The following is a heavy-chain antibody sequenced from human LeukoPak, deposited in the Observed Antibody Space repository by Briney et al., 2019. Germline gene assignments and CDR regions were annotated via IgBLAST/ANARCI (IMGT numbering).Heavy chain of an antibody. V-gene: IGHV1-18*01. CDR1: GYTFTSYG. D-gene: IGHD3-3*01. CDR3: ARQEVAFGVSYFDY. CDR2: ISAYNGNT. Sequence: GASMKVSCKASGYTFTSYGISWVRQAPGQGLEWMGWISAYNGNTNYAQKLQGRVTMTTDTSTSTAYMELRSLRSDDTAVYYCARQEVAFGVSYFDYWGQGTLVTASS. J-gene: IGHJ4*02.